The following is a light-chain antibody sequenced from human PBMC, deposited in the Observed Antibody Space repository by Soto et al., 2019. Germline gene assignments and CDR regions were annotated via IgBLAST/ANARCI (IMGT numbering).Light chain of an antibody. CDR1: QSISTY. J-gene: IGKJ4*01. CDR2: GAS. Sequence: DLQMTQSPSSLSASIGDRVTITCRASQSISTYLNWYQQKPGKAPKLLIYGASTLQSGVPSRFSGSGSATDFTLTISSLQPEDFATYYCQQSFITPPLTFGGGTKVEIK. V-gene: IGKV1-39*01. CDR3: QQSFITPPLT.